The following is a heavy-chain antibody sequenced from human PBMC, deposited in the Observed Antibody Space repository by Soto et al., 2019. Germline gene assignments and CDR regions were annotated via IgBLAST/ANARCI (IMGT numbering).Heavy chain of an antibody. D-gene: IGHD6-19*01. J-gene: IGHJ3*02. V-gene: IGHV3-23*01. CDR3: ATIAVPPAFDI. Sequence: GGSLRLSCAASGFMFNTYAMTWVRQAPGKGLEWVATITNTGGGTYYADSVKGRFTISRDNSNNRLYLQMNSLRAEDTAVYYCATIAVPPAFDIWGQGTMVTVSS. CDR2: ITNTGGGT. CDR1: GFMFNTYA.